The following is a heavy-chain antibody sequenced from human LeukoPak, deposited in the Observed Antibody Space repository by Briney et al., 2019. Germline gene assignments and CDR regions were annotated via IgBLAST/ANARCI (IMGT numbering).Heavy chain of an antibody. Sequence: GGSLRLSCAASGFTFSSYSMNWVRQAPGKGLEWVSYISSSSSTIYYADSVKGRLTISRDNAKNSLYLQMNSLRAEDTAVYYCARDWFYGDYGKFGMDVWGQGTTVTVSS. D-gene: IGHD4-17*01. CDR1: GFTFSSYS. CDR2: ISSSSSTI. V-gene: IGHV3-48*01. CDR3: ARDWFYGDYGKFGMDV. J-gene: IGHJ6*02.